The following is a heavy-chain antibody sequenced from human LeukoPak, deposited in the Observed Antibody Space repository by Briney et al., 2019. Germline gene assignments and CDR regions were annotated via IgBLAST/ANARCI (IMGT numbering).Heavy chain of an antibody. Sequence: GGSLRLSCAASGFTFSSYATSWVRQAPGKGLEWVSAISGSGGGTYYADSVKGRFTISRDNSKNTLYLQMNSLRAEDTAVYYCAKITYYYDSSGYYDYWGQGTLVTVSS. CDR2: ISGSGGGT. D-gene: IGHD3-22*01. CDR1: GFTFSSYA. V-gene: IGHV3-23*01. J-gene: IGHJ4*02. CDR3: AKITYYYDSSGYYDY.